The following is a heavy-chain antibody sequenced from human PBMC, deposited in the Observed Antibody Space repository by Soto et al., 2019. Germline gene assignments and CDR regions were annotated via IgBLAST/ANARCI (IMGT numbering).Heavy chain of an antibody. CDR3: SKHTPAGGPSDF. CDR2: ISYSGIT. V-gene: IGHV4-39*01. J-gene: IGHJ4*02. D-gene: IGHD2-15*01. CDR1: GDSISSSNYY. Sequence: QLQLQESGPGLVKPSETLSLTCTVSGDSISSSNYYWGWIRQPPGKGLEWIGSISYSGITYYNPSLKSRVTISVDTSKNQFSLKLTSVTAADTAVYYCSKHTPAGGPSDFWGQGTLVTVSS.